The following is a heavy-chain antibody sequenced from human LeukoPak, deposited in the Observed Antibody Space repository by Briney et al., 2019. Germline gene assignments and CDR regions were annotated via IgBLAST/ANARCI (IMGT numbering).Heavy chain of an antibody. Sequence: SETLSLTCTVSGGSISSSCYCWGWIRQPPGRGREWSRRIYYSRSTYYNPSLKSRFTISVDTSKNQFSLKLSSVTAAETAVYYCAREGRYRYGYNEYRSYMNIWGKGTTVTVSS. J-gene: IGHJ6*03. V-gene: IGHV4-39*07. CDR3: AREGRYRYGYNEYRSYMNI. CDR1: GGSISSSCYC. CDR2: IYYSRST. D-gene: IGHD5-24*01.